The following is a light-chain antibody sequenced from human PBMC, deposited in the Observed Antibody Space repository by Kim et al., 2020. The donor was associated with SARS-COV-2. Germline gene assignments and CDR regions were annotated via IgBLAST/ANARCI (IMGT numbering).Light chain of an antibody. CDR1: SSDIGTRDY. CDR3: CSYTTSFTWV. V-gene: IGLV2-14*03. J-gene: IGLJ2*01. CDR2: DVT. Sequence: GQSITISCTGTSSDIGTRDYVTWFQQHPGVAPKLIIYDVTNRPSGVSNRFSGSKSGNTASLTISGLQAEDEADYYCCSYTTSFTWVFGGGTKLTVL.